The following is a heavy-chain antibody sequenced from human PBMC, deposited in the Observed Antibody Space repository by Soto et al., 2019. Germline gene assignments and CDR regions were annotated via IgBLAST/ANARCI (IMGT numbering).Heavy chain of an antibody. D-gene: IGHD6-19*01. CDR3: VQTTGWPGFDF. CDR1: GFAVSSKY. Sequence: EVQLVESGGGLIQPGGSLRLSCAASGFAVSSKYMTWVRQAPGKGLEWVSVIYGDGTTYYADSVKGRFTISRDTSKNTLYLKMNSLRAEDTAVYYCVQTTGWPGFDFWGQGTLVTVSS. CDR2: IYGDGTT. V-gene: IGHV3-53*01. J-gene: IGHJ4*02.